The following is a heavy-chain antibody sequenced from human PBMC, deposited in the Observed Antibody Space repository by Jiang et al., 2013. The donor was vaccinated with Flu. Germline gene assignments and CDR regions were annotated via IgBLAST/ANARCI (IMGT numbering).Heavy chain of an antibody. D-gene: IGHD3-10*01. Sequence: VQLVESGGGLVQPGGSLRLSCAASGFTFSSYAMHWVRQAPGKGLEYVSAISSNGGSTYYANSVKGRFTISRDNSKNTLYLQMGSLRAEDMAVYYCARSESMVRGGFYYYGMDVWGKGTTVTVSS. CDR1: GFTFSSYA. J-gene: IGHJ6*04. CDR2: ISSNGGST. V-gene: IGHV3-64*01. CDR3: ARSESMVRGGFYYYGMDV.